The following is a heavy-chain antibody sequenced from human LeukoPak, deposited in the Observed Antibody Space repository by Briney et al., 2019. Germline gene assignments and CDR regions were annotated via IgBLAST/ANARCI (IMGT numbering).Heavy chain of an antibody. Sequence: PSETLSLTCTVAGGSISTCRYYWGWIRQPPGKGLEWIGNFCYSGNAYYNPSLKSRVTMSVDTSKKQFSLNLTSVTAADTAGYYCARLSPYLGSGSSAFPDDYWGQGTLVTVSS. CDR2: FCYSGNA. CDR1: GGSISTCRYY. D-gene: IGHD3-10*01. CDR3: ARLSPYLGSGSSAFPDDY. J-gene: IGHJ4*02. V-gene: IGHV4-39*01.